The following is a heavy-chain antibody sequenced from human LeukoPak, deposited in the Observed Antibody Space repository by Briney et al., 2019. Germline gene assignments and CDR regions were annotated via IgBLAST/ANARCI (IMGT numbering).Heavy chain of an antibody. V-gene: IGHV3-30*02. J-gene: IGHJ4*02. D-gene: IGHD2-2*02. CDR2: IRYDGSNK. Sequence: GGSLRLSCAASGFTFSSYGMHWVRQAPGKGLEWVAFIRYDGSNKYYADSVKGRFTISRDNSKNTLHLQMNSLRAEDTAVYYCAKDYSPYCSSTSCYTADYWGQGTLVTVSS. CDR1: GFTFSSYG. CDR3: AKDYSPYCSSTSCYTADY.